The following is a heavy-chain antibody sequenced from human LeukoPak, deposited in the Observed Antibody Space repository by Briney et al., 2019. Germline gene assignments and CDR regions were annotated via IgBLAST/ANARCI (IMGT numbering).Heavy chain of an antibody. V-gene: IGHV4-59*01. D-gene: IGHD3-22*01. J-gene: IGHJ4*02. Sequence: SETLSLTCTVSGGSISSYYWSWVRQPPGKGLEWIGYIYYSGSTNYNPSLKSRVTISVDTSKNQFSLKLSSVTAADTAVYYCARVFNYYDSSGYYDYFDYWGQGTLVTVSS. CDR1: GGSISSYY. CDR2: IYYSGST. CDR3: ARVFNYYDSSGYYDYFDY.